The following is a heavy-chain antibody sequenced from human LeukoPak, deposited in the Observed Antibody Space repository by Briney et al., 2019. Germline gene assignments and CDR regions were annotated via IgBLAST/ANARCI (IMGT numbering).Heavy chain of an antibody. CDR3: ARRPYYYDSSGYPLGAFDI. CDR2: IIPIFGTA. Sequence: SVKVSCKASGGTFSSYAIGWVRQAPGQGLEWMGGIIPIFGTANYAQKFQGRVTITTDESTSTAYMELSSLRSEDTAVYYCARRPYYYDSSGYPLGAFDIWGQGTMVTVSS. D-gene: IGHD3-22*01. V-gene: IGHV1-69*05. CDR1: GGTFSSYA. J-gene: IGHJ3*02.